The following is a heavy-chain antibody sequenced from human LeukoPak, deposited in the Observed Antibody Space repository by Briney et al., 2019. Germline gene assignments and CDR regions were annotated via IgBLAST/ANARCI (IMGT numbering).Heavy chain of an antibody. CDR1: GLTFRIYA. V-gene: IGHV3-23*01. CDR3: AKFLGPRLSVAVTTPFDY. J-gene: IGHJ4*02. D-gene: IGHD6-19*01. CDR2: ISDSGGST. Sequence: LGGSLRLLHASCGLTFRIYAMSWVRQAPGKGLEWVSAISDSGGSTYYADSVKGRYTISRDNSKNTLYLQMNSLRAEDTAVYYCAKFLGPRLSVAVTTPFDYWGQGTLVTVSS.